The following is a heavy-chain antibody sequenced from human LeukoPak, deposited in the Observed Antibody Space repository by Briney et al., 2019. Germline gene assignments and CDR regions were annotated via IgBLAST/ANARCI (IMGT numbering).Heavy chain of an antibody. Sequence: PGGSLRLSCAASGFTFSSYGMHWVRQAPGKGLEWVAFIRYDGSNKYYADSVKGRFTISRDNSKNTLYLQMNSLRAEDTAVYYCAASPGYSSGWYWFDPWGQGTLVTVSS. CDR3: AASPGYSSGWYWFDP. CDR1: GFTFSSYG. V-gene: IGHV3-30*02. D-gene: IGHD6-19*01. CDR2: IRYDGSNK. J-gene: IGHJ5*02.